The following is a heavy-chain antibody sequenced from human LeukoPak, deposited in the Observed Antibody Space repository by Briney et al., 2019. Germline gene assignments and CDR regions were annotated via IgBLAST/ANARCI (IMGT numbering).Heavy chain of an antibody. Sequence: ASVKVSCKASGYTFTSYDISWVRQAPGQGLEWMGWISAYNGNTNYAQKLQGRVTMTTDTSTSTAYMELRSLRSDDTAVYYCARDNLGYSGSWYVLVNGMDVWGQGTTVTVSS. D-gene: IGHD6-13*01. CDR2: ISAYNGNT. J-gene: IGHJ6*02. CDR1: GYTFTSYD. CDR3: ARDNLGYSGSWYVLVNGMDV. V-gene: IGHV1-18*01.